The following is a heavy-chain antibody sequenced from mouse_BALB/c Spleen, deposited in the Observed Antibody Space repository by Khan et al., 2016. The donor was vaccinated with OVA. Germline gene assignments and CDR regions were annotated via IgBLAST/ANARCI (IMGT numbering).Heavy chain of an antibody. Sequence: QVQLQQSGPELVKPGASVKMSCKASGYKFTDYVISWVKQRPGQGLEWIGDIYPGSGTTYYNARFEDKATLTADTSSNTAYMQFRSLTSEDSAVYFCARGYEGDGAWFVYGGVGTLVPVSA. V-gene: IGHV1-77*01. CDR1: GYKFTDYV. CDR3: ARGYEGDGAWFVY. CDR2: IYPGSGTT. D-gene: IGHD2-3*01. J-gene: IGHJ3*01.